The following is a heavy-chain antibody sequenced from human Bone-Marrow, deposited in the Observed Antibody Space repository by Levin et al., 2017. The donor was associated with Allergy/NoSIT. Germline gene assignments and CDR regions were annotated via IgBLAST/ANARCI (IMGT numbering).Heavy chain of an antibody. CDR2: ISVRSSPI. D-gene: IGHD3-9*01. Sequence: PGESLKISCAASGFTFSSYTMNWVRQAPGKGLECIAFISVRSSPIYYADSVKGRFTISRDDAKSSLYLQMNSLRAEDTAVYYCARDHDWAFDFWGQGTLVTVST. CDR1: GFTFSSYT. CDR3: ARDHDWAFDF. V-gene: IGHV3-48*01. J-gene: IGHJ4*02.